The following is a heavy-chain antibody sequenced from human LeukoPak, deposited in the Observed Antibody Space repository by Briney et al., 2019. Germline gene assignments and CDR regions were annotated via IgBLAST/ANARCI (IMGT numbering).Heavy chain of an antibody. V-gene: IGHV3-48*03. CDR1: GFTFSDYE. J-gene: IGHJ3*02. CDR3: ARDNPQTGFSSGWDPFDI. CDR2: ISSGAGTL. D-gene: IGHD6-19*01. Sequence: GGSLRLSCAASGFTFSDYEMNWVRQAPGKGLEWISFISSGAGTLYYTDSVRGRFTISRDNAKNSLYLQMNSLRVEDTAVYYCARDNPQTGFSSGWDPFDIWGQGTLVTVSS.